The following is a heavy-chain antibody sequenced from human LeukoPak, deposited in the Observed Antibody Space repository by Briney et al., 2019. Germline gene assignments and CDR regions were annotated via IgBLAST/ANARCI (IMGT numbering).Heavy chain of an antibody. D-gene: IGHD3-22*01. Sequence: SVKVSCKASGGTFSSYAIRRVRQAPGQGLEWMGGIIPIFGTANYAQKFQGRVTITTDESTSTAYMELSSLRSEDTAVYYCARDDSSGYAAFDIWGQGTMVTVSS. J-gene: IGHJ3*02. V-gene: IGHV1-69*05. CDR2: IIPIFGTA. CDR1: GGTFSSYA. CDR3: ARDDSSGYAAFDI.